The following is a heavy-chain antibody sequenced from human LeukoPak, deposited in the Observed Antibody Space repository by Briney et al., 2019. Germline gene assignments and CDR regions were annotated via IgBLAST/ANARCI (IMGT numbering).Heavy chain of an antibody. CDR3: ARGTPLAAAGVEFDY. J-gene: IGHJ4*02. CDR1: GGTFSSYA. Sequence: SVKVSCKASGGTFSSYAISWVRQAPGQGLEWMGGIIPIFGTANYAQKFQGRVTITADESTSTAYMEPSSLRSEDTAVYYCARGTPLAAAGVEFDYWGQGTLVTVSS. V-gene: IGHV1-69*13. CDR2: IIPIFGTA. D-gene: IGHD6-13*01.